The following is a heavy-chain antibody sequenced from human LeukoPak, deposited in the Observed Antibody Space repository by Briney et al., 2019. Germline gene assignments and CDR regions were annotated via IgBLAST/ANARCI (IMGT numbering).Heavy chain of an antibody. D-gene: IGHD3-10*01. CDR3: ARVGAYYYGSGSSFDY. J-gene: IGHJ4*02. V-gene: IGHV4-39*01. Sequence: PSETLSLTCSVSGGSITSISYHWAWIRQPPGQGLEWIGSVFYSGSTSYNPSLKSRVTISVDTSKNQFSLKLSSVTAADTAVYYCARVGAYYYGSGSSFDYWGQGTLVTVSS. CDR1: GGSITSISYH. CDR2: VFYSGST.